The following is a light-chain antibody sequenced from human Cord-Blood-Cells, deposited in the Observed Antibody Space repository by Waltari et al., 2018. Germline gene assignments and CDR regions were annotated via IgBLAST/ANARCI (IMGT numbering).Light chain of an antibody. CDR3: QSADSSGTLVV. V-gene: IGLV3-25*03. Sequence: SYELTQPPSVSVSPGQTARITCSGDALPKQYAYWYQQKPGQAPVLVIYKDSERPSGNPVRFSGSSSGTTVTLTISGVQAEDEADYYCQSADSSGTLVVFGGGTKLTVL. J-gene: IGLJ2*01. CDR1: ALPKQY. CDR2: KDS.